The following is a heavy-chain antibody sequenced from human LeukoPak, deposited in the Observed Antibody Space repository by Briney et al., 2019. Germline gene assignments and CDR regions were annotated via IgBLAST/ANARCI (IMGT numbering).Heavy chain of an antibody. CDR1: GYTFNTYG. Sequence: ASVKVSCKPSGYTFNTYGITWVRQAPGQGLEWMGWISPYNGNTNYAQKFQGRVTMTTDTSTSTAYMELRSLRSDDTAVYYCAREFRSGSYSEFDYWGQGTLVTVSS. D-gene: IGHD1-26*01. J-gene: IGHJ4*02. CDR3: AREFRSGSYSEFDY. CDR2: ISPYNGNT. V-gene: IGHV1-18*01.